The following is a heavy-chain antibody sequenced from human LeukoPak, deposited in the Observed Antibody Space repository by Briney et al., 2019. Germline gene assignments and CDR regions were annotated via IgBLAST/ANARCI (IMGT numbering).Heavy chain of an antibody. CDR1: GFTFSSYD. J-gene: IGHJ4*02. Sequence: PGGSLRLSCGASGFTFSSYDMYWVRQAPGKGLEWVAVISYDGGNKYYADSVKGRFTISRDNSKNTLYLQMNSLRAEDTAVYYCARAIAAAGGSHWGQGTLVTVSS. D-gene: IGHD6-13*01. CDR2: ISYDGGNK. V-gene: IGHV3-30-3*01. CDR3: ARAIAAAGGSH.